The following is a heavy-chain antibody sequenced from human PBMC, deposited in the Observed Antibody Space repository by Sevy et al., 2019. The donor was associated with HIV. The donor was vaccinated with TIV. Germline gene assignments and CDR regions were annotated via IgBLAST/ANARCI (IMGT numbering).Heavy chain of an antibody. V-gene: IGHV3-30*04. D-gene: IGHD3-22*01. Sequence: GGSLRLSCVVSEFIFRASVMHWVRQAPGKGLEWVALNSFDGTTNFNGDSMKGRITVSRDNSKNTLYLQMNSLRDDDTALYYCAREGHSSGRAGIFNIWGPGTMVTVSS. J-gene: IGHJ3*02. CDR3: AREGHSSGRAGIFNI. CDR2: NSFDGTTN. CDR1: EFIFRASV.